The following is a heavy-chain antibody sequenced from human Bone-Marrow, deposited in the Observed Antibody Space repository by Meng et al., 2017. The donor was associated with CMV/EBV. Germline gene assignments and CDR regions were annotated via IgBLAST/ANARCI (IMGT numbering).Heavy chain of an antibody. CDR1: GYMFTSYH. CDR2: INPSGGST. D-gene: IGHD3-3*01. CDR3: AGALWSGYYISR. V-gene: IGHV1-46*01. Sequence: ASVKVSCKTSGYMFTSYHMHWVRQAPGQGLEWMGIINPSGGSTNYAQKFQGRVTMTRDTSTSTVYTELSSLRSEDTAVYYCAGALWSGYYISRWGQGTLVTVSS. J-gene: IGHJ4*02.